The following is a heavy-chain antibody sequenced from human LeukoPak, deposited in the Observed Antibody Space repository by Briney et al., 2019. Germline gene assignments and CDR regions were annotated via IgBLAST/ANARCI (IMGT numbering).Heavy chain of an antibody. D-gene: IGHD6-13*01. J-gene: IGHJ4*02. Sequence: GGSLRLSCAASRFTFSSYAMSWVRQAPGKGLEWVSGISGSGDSTYYADSVKGRFTISRDNSKNTLYLQMNSLRAEDTAIYYCAGSYRSPPDYGGQGTLVTVSS. CDR2: ISGSGDST. V-gene: IGHV3-23*01. CDR1: RFTFSSYA. CDR3: AGSYRSPPDY.